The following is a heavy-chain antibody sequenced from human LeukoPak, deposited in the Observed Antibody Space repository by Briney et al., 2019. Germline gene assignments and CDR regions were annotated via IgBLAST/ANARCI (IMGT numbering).Heavy chain of an antibody. J-gene: IGHJ6*02. CDR1: GYTLTELS. CDR3: ATRSKNYYYYGMDV. CDR2: FDPEDGET. V-gene: IGHV1-24*01. Sequence: ASVTVSCKVSGYTLTELSMHWVRQAPGKGLEWMGGFDPEDGETIYAQKFQGRVTMTEDTSTDTAYMELSSLRSEDTAVYYCATRSKNYYYYGMDVWGQGTTVTVSS.